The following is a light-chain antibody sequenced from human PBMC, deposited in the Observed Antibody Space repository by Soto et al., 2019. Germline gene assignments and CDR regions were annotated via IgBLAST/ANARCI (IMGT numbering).Light chain of an antibody. V-gene: IGKV3-15*01. CDR3: QQYNNWPPERT. J-gene: IGKJ1*01. Sequence: EIVMTQSPATLSVSPGERATLSCRASQSVSLNLAWYQQTPGQAPRLLIYGASTRATGIPARFSGSGSGTEFTLTISSLQSEDFAVYYCQQYNNWPPERTFGQGTKVDIK. CDR1: QSVSLN. CDR2: GAS.